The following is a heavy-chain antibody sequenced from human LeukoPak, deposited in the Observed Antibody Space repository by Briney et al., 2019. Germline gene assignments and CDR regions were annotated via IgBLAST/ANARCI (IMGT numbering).Heavy chain of an antibody. CDR1: GFTFSDYY. V-gene: IGHV3-11*04. J-gene: IGHJ6*03. D-gene: IGHD4-23*01. Sequence: GGSLRLSCAASGFTFSDYYMGWIRQAPGKGLEWVSYISSSGSTIYYADSVKGRFTISRDNAKNSLYLQMNSLRAEDTAVYYCASNYGGNSDYYYYMDVWGKGTTVTVSS. CDR2: ISSSGSTI. CDR3: ASNYGGNSDYYYYMDV.